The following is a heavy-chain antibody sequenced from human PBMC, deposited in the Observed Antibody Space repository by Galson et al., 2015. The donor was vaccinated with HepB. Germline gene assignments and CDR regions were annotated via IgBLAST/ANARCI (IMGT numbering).Heavy chain of an antibody. D-gene: IGHD5-24*01. V-gene: IGHV1-18*01. CDR1: GYTFTNYL. Sequence: SVKVSCKASGYTFTNYLITWVRQAPGQGLEWMGWISAYSGNTNYAQKLQGRVTMTTDTSTSTAYMELRSLRSDDTAVYYCARTPRDDYYYYYVDVWGKGTTVTVSS. J-gene: IGHJ6*03. CDR3: ARTPRDDYYYYYVDV. CDR2: ISAYSGNT.